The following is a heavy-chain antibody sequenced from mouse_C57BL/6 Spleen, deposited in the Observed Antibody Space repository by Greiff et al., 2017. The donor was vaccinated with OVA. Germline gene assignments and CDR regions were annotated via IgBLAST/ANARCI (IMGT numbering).Heavy chain of an antibody. CDR1: GYSITSGYY. J-gene: IGHJ1*03. V-gene: IGHV3-6*01. CDR2: ISYDGSN. D-gene: IGHD2-3*01. Sequence: EVKLMESGPGLVKPSQSLSLTCSVTGYSITSGYYWNWIRQFPGNKLEWMGYISYDGSNNYNPSLKNRISITRDTSKNQFFLKLNSVTTEDTATYYCAREEADGYFSYWYFDVWGTGTTVTVSS. CDR3: AREEADGYFSYWYFDV.